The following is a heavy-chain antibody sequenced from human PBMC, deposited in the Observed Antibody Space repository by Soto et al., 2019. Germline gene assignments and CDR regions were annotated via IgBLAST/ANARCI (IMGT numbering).Heavy chain of an antibody. V-gene: IGHV5-51*01. Sequence: GESLKISCKGSGYSFTSYWIGWVRQMPGKGLEWMGITYPGDSDTRYSPSFQGQVTISADKSISTAYMQWSSLKASDTAMYYCARSPAPGIAVAGTFDPWGQGTLVPVSS. J-gene: IGHJ5*02. CDR3: ARSPAPGIAVAGTFDP. D-gene: IGHD6-19*01. CDR1: GYSFTSYW. CDR2: TYPGDSDT.